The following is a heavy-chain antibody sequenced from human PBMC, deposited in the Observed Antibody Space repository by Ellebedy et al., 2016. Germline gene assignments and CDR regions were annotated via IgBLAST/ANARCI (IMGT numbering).Heavy chain of an antibody. CDR3: ARDPQGWYFDL. Sequence: GGSLRLXCAASGFTFSRYWMSWVRQAPGKGLDWVANIKQDGSETYYVGSVKGRFTISRDNAKNSLYLQMNSLRAEDTAVYYCARDPQGWYFDLWGRGTLVTVSS. J-gene: IGHJ2*01. CDR2: IKQDGSET. CDR1: GFTFSRYW. V-gene: IGHV3-7*01.